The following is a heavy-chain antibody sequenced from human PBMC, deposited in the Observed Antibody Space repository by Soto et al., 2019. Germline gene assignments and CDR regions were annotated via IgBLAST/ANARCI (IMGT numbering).Heavy chain of an antibody. CDR3: ARDLGSAGKGGLDY. J-gene: IGHJ4*01. D-gene: IGHD2-15*01. Sequence: SETLSLTCTVSGGSISSYYWSWIRQPPGKGLEWIGYIYYSGSTNYNPSLKSRVTISVDTSKHQVSLKLSSVTAADTAVYSCARDLGSAGKGGLDYWGQGTLVTVSS. CDR1: GGSISSYY. V-gene: IGHV4-59*01. CDR2: IYYSGST.